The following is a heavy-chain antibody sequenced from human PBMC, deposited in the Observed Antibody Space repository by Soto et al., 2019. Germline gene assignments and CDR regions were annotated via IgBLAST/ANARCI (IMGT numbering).Heavy chain of an antibody. V-gene: IGHV3-23*01. CDR3: AKDPYDSSGYYRAPFNWFDP. CDR2: ISGSGGST. CDR1: GFTFRSYA. D-gene: IGHD3-22*01. J-gene: IGHJ5*02. Sequence: PGGSLRLSCAASGFTFRSYAMSWVRQAPGKGLEWVSAISGSGGSTYYADSVKGRFTISRDNSKNTLYLQMNSLRAEDTAVYYCAKDPYDSSGYYRAPFNWFDPWGQGTLVTVSS.